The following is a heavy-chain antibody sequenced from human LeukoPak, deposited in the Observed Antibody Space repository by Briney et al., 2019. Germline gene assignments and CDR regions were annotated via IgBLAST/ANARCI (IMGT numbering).Heavy chain of an antibody. D-gene: IGHD3-16*01. CDR1: GGSISSGSYY. CDR2: IYTSGST. CDR3: ARAAPYDNDAFDI. V-gene: IGHV4-61*02. J-gene: IGHJ3*02. Sequence: SETLSLTCTVSGGSISSGSYYWSWIRQPAGKGLEWIGRIYTSGSTNCNPSLKSRVTISVDTSKNQFSLKLSSVTAADTAVYYCARAAPYDNDAFDIWGQGTMVTVSS.